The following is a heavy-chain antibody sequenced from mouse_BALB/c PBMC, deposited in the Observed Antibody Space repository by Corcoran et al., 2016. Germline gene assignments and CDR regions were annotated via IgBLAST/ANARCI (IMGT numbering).Heavy chain of an antibody. V-gene: IGHV9-3-1*01. CDR3: AIEPDAMDY. CDR2: INTYTGEP. J-gene: IGHJ4*01. Sequence: QIQLVQSGPELKKHGEKVKISCKASGYTFTNYGMNWVKQAPGKGLKWMGWINTYTGEPTYADDFKGRFAFSLATSASTAYLQINNLKNEDTATYLCAIEPDAMDYWGQGTSVTVSS. CDR1: GYTFTNYG.